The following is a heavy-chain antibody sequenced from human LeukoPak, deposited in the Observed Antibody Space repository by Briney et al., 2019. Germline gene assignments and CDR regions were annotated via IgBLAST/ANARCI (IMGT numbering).Heavy chain of an antibody. D-gene: IGHD3-10*01. CDR2: IRYDGSNK. CDR3: AKELWFGSLDMDV. V-gene: IGHV3-30*02. Sequence: GGSLRLSCAASGFTFSSYGMHWVRQAPGKGLEWVAFIRYDGSNKDYADSVKGRFTISRDNSKNTLYLQMNSLRAEDTAVYYCAKELWFGSLDMDVWGQGTLVTVSS. J-gene: IGHJ4*02. CDR1: GFTFSSYG.